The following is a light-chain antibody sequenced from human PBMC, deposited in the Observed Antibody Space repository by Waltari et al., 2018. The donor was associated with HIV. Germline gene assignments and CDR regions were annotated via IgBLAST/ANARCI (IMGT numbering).Light chain of an antibody. CDR2: VNSDGSH. V-gene: IGLV4-69*01. Sequence: QLVLTQSPSASASLGASVKLTCPLSSGHSTYAIAWHQQQPGKGPRYLMKVNSDGSHSKGDGIPVRFSGCSSGSVRYLIISSLQSEDEADYYCQTWGTGIRVFGGGTKLTVL. CDR3: QTWGTGIRV. CDR1: SGHSTYA. J-gene: IGLJ3*02.